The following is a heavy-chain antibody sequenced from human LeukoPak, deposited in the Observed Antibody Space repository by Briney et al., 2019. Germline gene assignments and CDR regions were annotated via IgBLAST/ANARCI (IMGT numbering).Heavy chain of an antibody. J-gene: IGHJ4*02. D-gene: IGHD6-19*01. CDR1: GFTFRDYS. Sequence: PGGSLRLSCAASGFTFRDYSMHWVRQAPGKGLEWVAVIWYDGSNKYYADSVKGRFTISRDNSKNTLYLQMNSLRAEDTAVYYCAKVVDSSGWYYFDYWGQGTLVTVSS. V-gene: IGHV3-33*06. CDR3: AKVVDSSGWYYFDY. CDR2: IWYDGSNK.